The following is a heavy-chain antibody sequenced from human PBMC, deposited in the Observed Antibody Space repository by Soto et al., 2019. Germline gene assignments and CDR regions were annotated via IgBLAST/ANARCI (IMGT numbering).Heavy chain of an antibody. CDR3: ARRPRWYYYGSGSYRRGDYCYYGMDV. J-gene: IGHJ6*02. CDR2: INHSGST. V-gene: IGHV4-34*01. D-gene: IGHD3-10*01. Sequence: QVQLQQWGAGLLKPSETLSLTCAVYGGSFSGYYWSWIRQPPGKGLEWIGEINHSGSTNYNPSLTSPVTMSVVASQIPFSPQLSSLTAADTAVYYCARRPRWYYYGSGSYRRGDYCYYGMDVWGQGTTVTVSS. CDR1: GGSFSGYY.